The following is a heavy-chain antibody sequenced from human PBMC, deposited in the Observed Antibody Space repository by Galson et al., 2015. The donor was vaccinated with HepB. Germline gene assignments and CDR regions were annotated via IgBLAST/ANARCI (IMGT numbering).Heavy chain of an antibody. D-gene: IGHD1-26*01. V-gene: IGHV1-2*02. J-gene: IGHJ6*04. CDR2: INPNSGGT. CDR3: ARDQWELPKSVDV. Sequence: SVKVSCKASGYTFTGYYMHWVRQAPGQGLEWMGWINPNSGGTNYAQKFQGRVTMTRDTSISTAYMELSRLRSDDTAVYYCARDQWELPKSVDVWGKGTTVTVSS. CDR1: GYTFTGYY.